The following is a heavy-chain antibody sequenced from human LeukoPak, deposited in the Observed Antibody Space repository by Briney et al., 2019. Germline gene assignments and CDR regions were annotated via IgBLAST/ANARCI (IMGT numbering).Heavy chain of an antibody. Sequence: SETLSLTCAVYGGSFSGYYWSWIRQPPGKGLEWIGEINHSGSTNYNPSLKSRVTISVDTSKNQFSLKLSSVTAADTAVHYCARDSLEYLGYMDVWGKGTTVTVSS. V-gene: IGHV4-34*01. CDR2: INHSGST. CDR3: ARDSLEYLGYMDV. D-gene: IGHD2-2*02. J-gene: IGHJ6*03. CDR1: GGSFSGYY.